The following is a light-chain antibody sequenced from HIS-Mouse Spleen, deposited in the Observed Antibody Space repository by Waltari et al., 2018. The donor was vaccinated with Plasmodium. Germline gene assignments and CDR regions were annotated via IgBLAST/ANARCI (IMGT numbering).Light chain of an antibody. CDR1: SIDVGGYNY. CDR3: SSYTSSSSYV. J-gene: IGLJ1*01. CDR2: DAI. V-gene: IGLV2-14*03. Sequence: QSALTQPASVSGSPGQSITIPCTGTSIDVGGYNYVPWYQQHPGKAPKIKIYDAINRPSGVSNRFSGSKSGNTASLTISGLQAEDEADYYCSSYTSSSSYVFGTGTKVTVL.